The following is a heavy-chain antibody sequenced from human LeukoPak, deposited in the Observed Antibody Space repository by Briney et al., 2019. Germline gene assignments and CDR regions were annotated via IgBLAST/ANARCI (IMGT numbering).Heavy chain of an antibody. D-gene: IGHD6-13*01. J-gene: IGHJ4*02. CDR2: IGPTSGST. V-gene: IGHV3-23*01. Sequence: PGGSLRLSCSASGFTFSSYAMTWVRQAPGKGLEWVSAIGPTSGSTYYADSVKGRFTISRDNSKNTLYLQMNSLRAEDTAVYYCARDGTAAGTSDYWGQGTLVTVSS. CDR1: GFTFSSYA. CDR3: ARDGTAAGTSDY.